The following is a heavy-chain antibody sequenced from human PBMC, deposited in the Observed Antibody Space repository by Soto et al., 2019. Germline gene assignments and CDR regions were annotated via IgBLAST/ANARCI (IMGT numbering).Heavy chain of an antibody. Sequence: SETLSLTCTVSGGSISSYYWSWIRQPAGKGLEWIGRIYTSGSTNYNPSLKSRVTMSVDTSKNQFSLKLSSVTAADTAVYYCARDRYSSSWYPYAFDIWGQGTMVTVSS. J-gene: IGHJ3*02. CDR1: GGSISSYY. CDR2: IYTSGST. D-gene: IGHD6-13*01. V-gene: IGHV4-4*07. CDR3: ARDRYSSSWYPYAFDI.